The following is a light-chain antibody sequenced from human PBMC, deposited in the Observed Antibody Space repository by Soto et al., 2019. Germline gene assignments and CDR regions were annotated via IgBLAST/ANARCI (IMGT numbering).Light chain of an antibody. V-gene: IGKV3-20*01. Sequence: EIVLTQSPGTLSLSPGERATLSCRASQSVSSDYLAWYQQRPGQAPRLLISAASSRATGIPDRFSGSGSGTDFTLTISRLAPEDFSLYFCQQYSDSLGTFGQGTKVEI. CDR3: QQYSDSLGT. CDR2: AAS. J-gene: IGKJ1*01. CDR1: QSVSSDY.